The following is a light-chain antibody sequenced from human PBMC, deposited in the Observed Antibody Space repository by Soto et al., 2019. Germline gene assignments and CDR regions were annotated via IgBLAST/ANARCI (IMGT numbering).Light chain of an antibody. CDR3: QQLNSYPR. Sequence: DIQLTQSPSFLSASVGDRVTITCRASQGISSYLAWYQQKPGKAPKLLIYAAPTLQSGVPSRFSCSGSGTEFTLTISSLQPEDFATYYCQQLNSYPRFGPGTKVDIK. J-gene: IGKJ3*01. CDR2: AAP. V-gene: IGKV1-9*01. CDR1: QGISSY.